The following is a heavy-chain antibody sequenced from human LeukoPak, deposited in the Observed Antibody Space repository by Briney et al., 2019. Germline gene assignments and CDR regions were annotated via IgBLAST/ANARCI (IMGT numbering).Heavy chain of an antibody. J-gene: IGHJ3*02. Sequence: PGGSLRLSCAASGFTFSSYWMHWVRQAPGKGLVWVSRISTDGSSTNSANSVKGRFTISRDNAKNTLYLQMNSLRAEDTAVYYCVREYSSSSERAFDIWGQGTMVTVSP. CDR1: GFTFSSYW. D-gene: IGHD6-6*01. V-gene: IGHV3-74*01. CDR2: ISTDGSST. CDR3: VREYSSSSERAFDI.